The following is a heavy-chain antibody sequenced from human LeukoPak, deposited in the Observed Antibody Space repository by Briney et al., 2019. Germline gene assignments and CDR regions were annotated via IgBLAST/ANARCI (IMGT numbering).Heavy chain of an antibody. V-gene: IGHV4-61*01. D-gene: IGHD1-14*01. CDR1: GGSVSSGSYY. CDR2: IYYSGST. CDR3: ARDANRRAFDI. Sequence: SETLSLTCTVSGGSVSSGSYYWSWIRQPPGKGLEWIGYIYYSGSTNYNPSLKSRVTISVDTSKNQFSLKLSSVTAADTAVYYCARDANRRAFDIWGQGTMVTVSS. J-gene: IGHJ3*02.